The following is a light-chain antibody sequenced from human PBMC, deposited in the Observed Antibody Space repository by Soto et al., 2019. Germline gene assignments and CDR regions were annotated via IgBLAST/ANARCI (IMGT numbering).Light chain of an antibody. CDR3: SSFTSSVTYV. CDR1: SSDVGGHNS. CDR2: DFS. Sequence: QSALTQPASVSGSPGQSITISCTGTSSDVGGHNSVSWYRQDPGKAPKLMIYDFSNRPSGVSDRFSGSKSGNTASLTISGLQIEDEADYYCSSFTSSVTYVFGTGTKVTVL. J-gene: IGLJ1*01. V-gene: IGLV2-14*01.